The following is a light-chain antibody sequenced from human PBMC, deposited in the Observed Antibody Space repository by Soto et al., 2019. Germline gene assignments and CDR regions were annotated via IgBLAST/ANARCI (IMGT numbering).Light chain of an antibody. V-gene: IGKV3-15*01. CDR1: QSVGSN. CDR3: QHCNQWSS. J-gene: IGKJ5*01. CDR2: GSS. Sequence: EIVMTQSPATLSASPGESATLSCRASQSVGSNLGWYQQKPGQAPRLLIYGSSTRAPGIPARFGGSGSGTEFTLTITSLQSYYFALYYCQHCNQWSSFGQGTRLEIK.